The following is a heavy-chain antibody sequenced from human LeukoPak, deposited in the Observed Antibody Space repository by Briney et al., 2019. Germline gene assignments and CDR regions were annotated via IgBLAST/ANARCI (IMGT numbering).Heavy chain of an antibody. CDR1: GFTFSSYS. CDR2: ISSSSTI. J-gene: IGHJ5*02. V-gene: IGHV3-48*01. D-gene: IGHD3-10*01. CDR3: ARAVLGWFDP. Sequence: GGSLRLSCAASGFTFSSYSMNWVRQAPGKGLEWVSYISSSSTIYYADSVKGRFTISRDNAKNSLYLQMNSLRAEDTAVYYCARAVLGWFDPWGQGTLVTVSS.